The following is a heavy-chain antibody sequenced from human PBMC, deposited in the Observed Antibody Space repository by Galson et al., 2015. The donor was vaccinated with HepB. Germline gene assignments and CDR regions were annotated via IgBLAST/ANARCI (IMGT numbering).Heavy chain of an antibody. CDR1: GYSFTSYW. D-gene: IGHD6-13*01. CDR2: IDPSDSYT. Sequence: QSGAEVKKPGESLRISCKGSGYSFTSYWISWVRQMPGKGLEWMGRIDPSDSYTNYSPSFQGHVTISADKSISTAYLQWSSLKASDTAMYYCARHKMDSSSWFSLDYWGQGTLVTVSS. CDR3: ARHKMDSSSWFSLDY. V-gene: IGHV5-10-1*01. J-gene: IGHJ4*02.